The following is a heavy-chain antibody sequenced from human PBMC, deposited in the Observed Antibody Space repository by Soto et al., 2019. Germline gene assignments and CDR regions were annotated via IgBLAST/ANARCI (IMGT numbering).Heavy chain of an antibody. Sequence: PGGSLRLSCAASGLTFSSYAMHWVRQAPGKGLEWVAVISYDGSNKYYADSVKGRFTVSRDDSKNTLYLQMNSLRTEDTAVYYCVRASGMDVWGQGTTVTVSS. CDR2: ISYDGSNK. V-gene: IGHV3-30-3*01. CDR1: GLTFSSYA. J-gene: IGHJ6*02. CDR3: VRASGMDV.